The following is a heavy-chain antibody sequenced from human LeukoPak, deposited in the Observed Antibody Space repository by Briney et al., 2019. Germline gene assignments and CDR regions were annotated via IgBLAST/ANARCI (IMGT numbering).Heavy chain of an antibody. Sequence: GESLKISCKGSGYRFTTYWIGWVRQMPGKGLEWMGIIYPGDSDARYSPSFQGQVTISADKSITTAYLHWSSLKASDTAMYYCARHSNYRDWWFDPWGQGTLVTVSS. CDR2: IYPGDSDA. J-gene: IGHJ5*02. CDR3: ARHSNYRDWWFDP. D-gene: IGHD4-11*01. CDR1: GYRFTTYW. V-gene: IGHV5-51*01.